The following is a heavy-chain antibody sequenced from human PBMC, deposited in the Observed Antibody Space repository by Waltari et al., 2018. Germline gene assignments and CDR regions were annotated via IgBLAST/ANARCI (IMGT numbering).Heavy chain of an antibody. D-gene: IGHD6-19*01. CDR1: RFNFSHYA. V-gene: IGHV3-23*01. CDR2: MSGTGDYT. J-gene: IGHJ4*02. CDR3: AKDQAEWLVLDGYFDS. Sequence: EVQLLASGGYLEKPGGSLRISCVVSRFNFSHYAMNWVLQAPGKGLELVSTMSGTGDYTYYADSVKGRFTISRDNSKNTVFLHMNNLRVEDTAIYFCAKDQAEWLVLDGYFDSWGQGTPVTVSS.